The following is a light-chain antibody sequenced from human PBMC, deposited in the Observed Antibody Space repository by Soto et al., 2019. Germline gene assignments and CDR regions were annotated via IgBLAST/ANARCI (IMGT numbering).Light chain of an antibody. CDR2: AAS. V-gene: IGKV1-39*01. J-gene: IGKJ1*01. Sequence: DIQMTQSPSSLSASVGDRVTITCRASQSISSYLNWYQQKPGKAPKLLIYAASSLESGFPSRFSGGGSGTEFTLTITSLQPGDFATYFCQHYNSYPWTFXQGTKVDIK. CDR3: QHYNSYPWT. CDR1: QSISSY.